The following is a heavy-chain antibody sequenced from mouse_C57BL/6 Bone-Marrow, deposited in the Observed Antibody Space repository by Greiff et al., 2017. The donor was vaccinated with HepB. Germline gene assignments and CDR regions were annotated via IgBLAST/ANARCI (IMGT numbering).Heavy chain of an antibody. J-gene: IGHJ2*01. CDR3: ARMVTTGGYFDY. CDR1: GFSFTSYG. D-gene: IGHD2-2*01. Sequence: QVQLKQSGPGLVQPSQSLSITCTVSGFSFTSYGVHWVRQSPGKGLEWLGVIWSGGSTDYNAAFISRLSISKDNSKSQVFFKMNSLRADDTAIYYGARMVTTGGYFDYWGQGTTLTVSS. V-gene: IGHV2-2*01. CDR2: IWSGGST.